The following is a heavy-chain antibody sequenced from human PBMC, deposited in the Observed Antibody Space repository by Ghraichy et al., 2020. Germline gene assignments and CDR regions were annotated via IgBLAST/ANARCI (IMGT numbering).Heavy chain of an antibody. CDR1: GFTFRSYA. Sequence: GGSLRLSCAASGFTFRSYAMSWVRQAPGKGLEWVSVIYSSGTTHYADSVRGRFTISRDNSKNTLYLQMNSLRGEDTATYYCATGLYGDYDFDYWGQGTLVTVSS. J-gene: IGHJ4*02. CDR3: ATGLYGDYDFDY. V-gene: IGHV3-23*05. CDR2: IYSSGTT. D-gene: IGHD4-17*01.